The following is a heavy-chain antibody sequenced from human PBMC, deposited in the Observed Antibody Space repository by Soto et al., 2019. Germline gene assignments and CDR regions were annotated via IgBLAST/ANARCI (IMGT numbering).Heavy chain of an antibody. CDR2: IGGSGGRT. CDR1: GFTFSSYA. D-gene: IGHD2-2*01. J-gene: IGHJ4*02. Sequence: EVQLLESGGGLAQPGGSLRLSCAASGFTFSSYAMSWVRQAPGTGLEWVSIIGGSGGRTYYADSVKGRFTISRDNSNNTLYLQMNSLRAEDTAVYYCAKALEDCGTSSCPGPCNGWGQGTLVTVSS. V-gene: IGHV3-23*01. CDR3: AKALEDCGTSSCPGPCNG.